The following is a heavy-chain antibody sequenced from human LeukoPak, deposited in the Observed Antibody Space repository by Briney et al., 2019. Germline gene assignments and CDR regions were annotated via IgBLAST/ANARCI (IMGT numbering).Heavy chain of an antibody. CDR2: IKQDGSEK. CDR3: AKDPGGYDFWSGYTFDY. J-gene: IGHJ4*02. V-gene: IGHV3-7*01. Sequence: GGSLRLSCAASGLSFSNYWLTWVRQAPGKGLEWVANIKQDGSEKYYVDSVKGRFTISRDNAKNSLYLQMNSLRAEDTAVYYCAKDPGGYDFWSGYTFDYWGQGTLVTVSS. D-gene: IGHD3-3*01. CDR1: GLSFSNYW.